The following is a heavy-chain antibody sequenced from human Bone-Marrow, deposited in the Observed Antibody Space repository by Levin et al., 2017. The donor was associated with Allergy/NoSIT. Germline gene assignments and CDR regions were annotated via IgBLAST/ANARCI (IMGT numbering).Heavy chain of an antibody. Sequence: ASVKVSCKVSGNTLTELSIHWVRQTPGKGLEWMGGFDPEDNEIVYAQKFQGRVTMTEDTSTDTAYMELNSLRSEDTALYYCATDQSGILVAGFSWYFDLWGRGTLVIVSS. J-gene: IGHJ2*01. CDR3: ATDQSGILVAGFSWYFDL. V-gene: IGHV1-24*01. D-gene: IGHD6-19*01. CDR2: FDPEDNEI. CDR1: GNTLTELS.